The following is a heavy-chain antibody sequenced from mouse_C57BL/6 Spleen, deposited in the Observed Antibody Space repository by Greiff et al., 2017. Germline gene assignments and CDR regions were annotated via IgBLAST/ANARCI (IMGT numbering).Heavy chain of an antibody. CDR1: GFSLPSYG. J-gene: IGHJ4*01. CDR2: IWSGGST. D-gene: IGHD1-1*01. V-gene: IGHV2-2*01. CDR3: ARNPSYGSSPYAMDY. Sequence: VKLMESGPGLVQPSQSLSITCTVSGFSLPSYGVHWVRQSPGKGLEWLGVIWSGGSTDYNAAFISRLSISKDNSKSQVFFKMNSLQADDTAIYYCARNPSYGSSPYAMDYWGQGTSVTVSS.